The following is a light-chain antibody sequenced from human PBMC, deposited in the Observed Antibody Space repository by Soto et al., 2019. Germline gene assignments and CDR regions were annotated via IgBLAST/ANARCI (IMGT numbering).Light chain of an antibody. J-gene: IGKJ1*01. V-gene: IGKV3-20*01. CDR3: QQYGSSPRT. Sequence: EIVLTQSPGTLSLSPGERATLSCRASQSVSSSYLAWYQQKPGQAPRLLIYGASSRATGIPDRFSGSGSGTDFNLILSRLEPEDFAVYYCQQYGSSPRTFGQGTKVEI. CDR2: GAS. CDR1: QSVSSSY.